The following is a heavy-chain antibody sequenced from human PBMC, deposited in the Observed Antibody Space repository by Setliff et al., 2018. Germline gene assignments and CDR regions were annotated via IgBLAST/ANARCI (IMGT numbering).Heavy chain of an antibody. CDR2: FRPSGRT. CDR3: VRDAGDGYGVDAYAGGGFDI. V-gene: IGHV4-38-2*01. Sequence: SETLSLTCAVSGSAISSGHYWGWIRQPPGKGGLEWIGSFRPSGRTYYNPSLKSXXTXXXXTXXXXXXXXXXXXXXXXXXVXYXVRDAGDGYGVDAYAGGGFDIWGQGTMVTVSS. CDR1: GSAISSGHY. D-gene: IGHD4-17*01. J-gene: IGHJ3*02.